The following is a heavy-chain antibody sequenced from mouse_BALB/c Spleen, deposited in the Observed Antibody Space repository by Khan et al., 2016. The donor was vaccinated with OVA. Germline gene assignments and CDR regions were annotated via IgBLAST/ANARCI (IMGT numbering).Heavy chain of an antibody. J-gene: IGHJ4*01. CDR3: TRLVDY. V-gene: IGHV5-6-5*01. CDR2: INSGGST. CDR1: GFTFSSYA. Sequence: EVELVASGGGLVKPGGSLKLSCAASGFTFSSYAVSWIRQTPEKRLEWVASINSGGSTYYPARVKGRFTISRDDARNILYLQMSSLRSEDTAMYYCTRLVDYWGQGTSVTVSS.